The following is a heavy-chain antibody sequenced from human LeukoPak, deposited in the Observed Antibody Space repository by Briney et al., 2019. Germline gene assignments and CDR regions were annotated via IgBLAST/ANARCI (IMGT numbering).Heavy chain of an antibody. J-gene: IGHJ3*02. Sequence: ASVKVSCKASGYTFTGYYMHWVRQAPGQGLEWMGGINPNSGGTNYAQQFRGRVTMTRDTSISTAYMELSRLRSDDTAVYYCARDKVLSGRRTPDAFDIWGQGTMVTVSS. CDR1: GYTFTGYY. CDR3: ARDKVLSGRRTPDAFDI. CDR2: INPNSGGT. V-gene: IGHV1-2*02. D-gene: IGHD5-12*01.